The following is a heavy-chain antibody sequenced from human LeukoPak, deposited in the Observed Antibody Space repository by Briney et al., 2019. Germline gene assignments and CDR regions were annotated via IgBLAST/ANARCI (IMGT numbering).Heavy chain of an antibody. CDR3: ARHVRYYHDSSGYYGAFDI. CDR2: IDPSDSYT. CDR1: GYSFTSYW. J-gene: IGHJ3*02. D-gene: IGHD3-22*01. Sequence: GESLKISCKGSGYSFTSYWISWVRQLPGKGPEWMGRIDPSDSYTNYSPSFQGHVTISADKSISTAYLQWSSLKASDTAMYYCARHVRYYHDSSGYYGAFDIWGQGAMVTVSS. V-gene: IGHV5-10-1*01.